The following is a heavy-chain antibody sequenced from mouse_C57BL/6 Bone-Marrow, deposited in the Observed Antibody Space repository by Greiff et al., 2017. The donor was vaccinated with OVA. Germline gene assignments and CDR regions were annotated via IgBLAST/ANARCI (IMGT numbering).Heavy chain of an antibody. CDR1: GFNIKDDY. CDR3: TLIYYGNYGWFDY. J-gene: IGHJ2*01. V-gene: IGHV14-4*01. D-gene: IGHD2-1*01. Sequence: EVQLQQSGAELVRPGASVKLSCPASGFNIKDDYMHWVKQRPEQGLEWIGWIDPENGDTEYASKFQGKATITADTSSNTAYLQLSSLTSEDTAVYYCTLIYYGNYGWFDYWGQGTTLTVSS. CDR2: IDPENGDT.